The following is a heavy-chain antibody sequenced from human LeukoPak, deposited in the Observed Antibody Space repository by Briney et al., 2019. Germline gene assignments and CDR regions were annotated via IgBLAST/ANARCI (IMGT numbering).Heavy chain of an antibody. V-gene: IGHV4-34*01. CDR2: INHSGST. CDR1: GFTFSSYA. J-gene: IGHJ6*03. Sequence: PGGSLRLSCAASGFTFSSYAMSWVRQPPGKGLEWIGEINHSGSTNYNPSLKSRVTISVDTSKNQFSLKLSSVTAADTAVYYCARGARANYYYYYMDVWGKGTTVTVSS. CDR3: ARGARANYYYYYMDV.